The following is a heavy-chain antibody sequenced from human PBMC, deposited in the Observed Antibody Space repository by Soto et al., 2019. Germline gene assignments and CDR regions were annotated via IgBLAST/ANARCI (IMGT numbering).Heavy chain of an antibody. CDR1: GGSISSSSYN. D-gene: IGHD4-17*01. J-gene: IGHJ4*02. CDR3: ARLPLRRTREDVDY. CDR2: FYYGGSP. Sequence: QLQLQESGPGLVKPSETLPLTCSVSGGSISSSSYNWGWIRQPPGKGLEWIGSFYYGGSPYYHPSLKRRVTISVDTSKNQFSLNLNSVTAADTAVYYCARLPLRRTREDVDYWGQGTLVAVSS. V-gene: IGHV4-39*01.